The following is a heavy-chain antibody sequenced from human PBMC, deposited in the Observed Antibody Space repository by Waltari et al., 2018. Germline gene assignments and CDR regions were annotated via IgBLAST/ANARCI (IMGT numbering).Heavy chain of an antibody. CDR3: VRRGEGTMVYNDAFDF. V-gene: IGHV4-4*02. CDR2: VYHSGKT. CDR1: GGSVNSREW. D-gene: IGHD3-10*01. Sequence: QVQLQESGPGLVKPSGTLSLICSVSGGSVNSREWWTWVRQPPGKGLEWIGEVYHSGKTNYNPSLKSRVTISVDKTKNQFSLKLTSVTTADTAVYYCVRRGEGTMVYNDAFDFWGLGTKVTVSS. J-gene: IGHJ3*01.